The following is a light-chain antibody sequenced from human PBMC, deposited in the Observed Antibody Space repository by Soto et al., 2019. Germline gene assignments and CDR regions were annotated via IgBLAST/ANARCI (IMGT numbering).Light chain of an antibody. Sequence: QSVLTQPASVSGSPGQSITISCTGTSSDVGGYNYVSWYPQHPGKAPKLMIYDVSNRPSGVSNRFSGSKSGNTASLTISGLQAEDEADYYCSSYTSSSTRVFGTGTKGPRP. V-gene: IGLV2-14*01. CDR2: DVS. CDR1: SSDVGGYNY. J-gene: IGLJ1*01. CDR3: SSYTSSSTRV.